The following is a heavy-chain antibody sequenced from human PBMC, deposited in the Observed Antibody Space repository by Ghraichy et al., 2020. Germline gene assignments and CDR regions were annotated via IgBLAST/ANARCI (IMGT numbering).Heavy chain of an antibody. CDR1: GFTFSNAW. J-gene: IGHJ4*02. D-gene: IGHD3-9*01. V-gene: IGHV3-15*01. CDR2: IKSKTDGGTT. CDR3: TTRYFDWRTLTDY. Sequence: LSLTCAASGFTFSNAWMSWVRQAPGKGLEWVGRIKSKTDGGTTDYAAPVKGRFTISRDDSKNTLYLQMNSLKTEDTAVYYCTTRYFDWRTLTDYWGQGPLVTVSS.